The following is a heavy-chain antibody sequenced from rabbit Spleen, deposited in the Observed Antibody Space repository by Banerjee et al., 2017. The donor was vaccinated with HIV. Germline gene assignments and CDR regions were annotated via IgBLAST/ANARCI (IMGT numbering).Heavy chain of an antibody. J-gene: IGHJ4*01. V-gene: IGHV1S45*01. Sequence: QEQLVESGGDLVKPGASLTITCTVSGFSFSSSYDMCWVRQAPGKGLEWIECIYSGNGKTYYASWANGRFTISKTASTTVTLQMTSLTAADTATYFCAREAGTVDYIDVFFNLWGQGTRVTVS. CDR2: IYSGNGKT. CDR1: GFSFSSSYD. D-gene: IGHD2-1*01. CDR3: AREAGTVDYIDVFFNL.